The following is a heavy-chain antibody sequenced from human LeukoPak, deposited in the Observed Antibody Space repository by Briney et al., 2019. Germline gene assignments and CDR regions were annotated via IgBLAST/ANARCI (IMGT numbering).Heavy chain of an antibody. D-gene: IGHD5-12*01. J-gene: IGHJ4*02. Sequence: PGGSLRLSCTASGFTFRGYAMGWVRQAPGRGLEWVSVIYPNGGTTYYADSVKGRFTISRDNSKNTLYLQMYSLRAEDTAVYYCAKDQRPDTGYDIDSWGQGTLVTVSS. CDR2: IYPNGGTT. V-gene: IGHV3-23*01. CDR1: GFTFRGYA. CDR3: AKDQRPDTGYDIDS.